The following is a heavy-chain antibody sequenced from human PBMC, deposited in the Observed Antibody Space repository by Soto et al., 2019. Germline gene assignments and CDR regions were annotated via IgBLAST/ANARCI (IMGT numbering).Heavy chain of an antibody. CDR2: IKQDGSEK. V-gene: IGHV3-7*01. J-gene: IGHJ4*02. Sequence: GGSLRLSCAASGFTFSSEWMSWVRQAPGKGLEWVDNIKQDGSEKYYVDSVKGRFTISRDNAKNSLYLQMNSLRAEDTAVYYCARDVWEYSSSWYYFDYWGQGTLVTVSS. CDR1: GFTFSSEW. CDR3: ARDVWEYSSSWYYFDY. D-gene: IGHD6-13*01.